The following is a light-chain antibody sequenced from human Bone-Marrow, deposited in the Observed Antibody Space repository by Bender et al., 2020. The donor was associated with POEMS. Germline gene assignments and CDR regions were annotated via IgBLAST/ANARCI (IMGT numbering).Light chain of an antibody. CDR1: ISDIGSYNY. J-gene: IGLJ1*01. CDR3: CSYAGSQTLI. Sequence: QSALTQPPSVSGSPGQSVTISCTGSISDIGSYNYVSWYRQSPGKAPRLIIYDVSQRPSEVPDRFSGSKSANTASLTISGLQFEDEADYYCCSYAGSQTLIFGPGTKVTVL. V-gene: IGLV2-11*01. CDR2: DVS.